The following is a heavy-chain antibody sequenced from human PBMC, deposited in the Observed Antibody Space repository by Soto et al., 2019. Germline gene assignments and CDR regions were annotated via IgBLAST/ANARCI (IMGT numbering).Heavy chain of an antibody. D-gene: IGHD6-25*01. CDR3: ARAAYSSGPDY. Sequence: PGGSLRLSCAASGFTFSAYSMNWVRQAPGKGLQWISYISPSSSYIHYADSVKGRFTISRDNAKNSLYLQLNSLRAEDTAVYYCARAAYSSGPDYWGQGTLVTVSS. V-gene: IGHV3-21*05. CDR2: ISPSSSYI. CDR1: GFTFSAYS. J-gene: IGHJ4*02.